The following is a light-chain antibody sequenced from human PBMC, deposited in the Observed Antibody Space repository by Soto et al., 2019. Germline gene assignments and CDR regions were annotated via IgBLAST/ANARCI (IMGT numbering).Light chain of an antibody. J-gene: IGKJ3*01. Sequence: EVVLTQSPVTLSLSPGERATLSCRASQSVSSPYLAWYQQKPGQPPRLLIYGASSRATDIPDRFIGSGSGTAFTLTIARLAPEDFAMYYCQQYGSSPFTVGPGTKVDL. V-gene: IGKV3-20*01. CDR1: QSVSSPY. CDR2: GAS. CDR3: QQYGSSPFT.